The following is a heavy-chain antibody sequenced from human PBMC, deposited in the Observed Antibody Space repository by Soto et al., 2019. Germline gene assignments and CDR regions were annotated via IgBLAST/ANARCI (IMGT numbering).Heavy chain of an antibody. CDR3: ARGAPWAGY. Sequence: QVQLQESGPGLVKPSETLSLTCTVSGGSISSYYWSWIRQPPGKGLEWIGYIYYSGSTNYNPSLKSRVTISVDTSKNQFSLKLSSVTAADTAVYYCARGAPWAGYWGQGTLVTVSS. J-gene: IGHJ4*02. CDR2: IYYSGST. V-gene: IGHV4-59*01. CDR1: GGSISSYY.